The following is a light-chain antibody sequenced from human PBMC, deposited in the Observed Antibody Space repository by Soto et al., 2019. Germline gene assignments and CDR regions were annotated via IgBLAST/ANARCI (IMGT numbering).Light chain of an antibody. CDR1: SSDVGGYNY. J-gene: IGLJ1*01. V-gene: IGLV2-14*03. CDR2: DVS. Sequence: QSVLTQPASVSGSPGQSITISCTGTSSDVGGYNYVSWYQHHPDKAPKLIIFDVSNRPSGVSNPFSGSKSGNTASLTISALQPEDEADYYCSSYTTSNTRQIVFGTGTKLTVL. CDR3: SSYTTSNTRQIV.